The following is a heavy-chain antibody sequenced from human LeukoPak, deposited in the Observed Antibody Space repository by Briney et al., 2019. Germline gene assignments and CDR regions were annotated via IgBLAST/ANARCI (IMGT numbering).Heavy chain of an antibody. CDR3: ASPLPDYCSSTSCYINDHYYYYGMDV. CDR2: ISYDGSNK. V-gene: IGHV3-30-3*01. J-gene: IGHJ6*02. D-gene: IGHD2-2*02. Sequence: GGSLRLSCEASGFTFSSYAMHWVRQAPGKGLEWVAVISYDGSNKYYADSVKGRFTISRDNSKNTLYLQMNSLRAEGTAVYYCASPLPDYCSSTSCYINDHYYYYGMDVWGQGTTVTVSS. CDR1: GFTFSSYA.